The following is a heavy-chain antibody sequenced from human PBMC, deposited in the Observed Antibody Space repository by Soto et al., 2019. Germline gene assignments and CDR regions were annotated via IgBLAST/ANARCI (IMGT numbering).Heavy chain of an antibody. CDR3: TYSSGQTYYYYGMDV. V-gene: IGHV3-73*02. J-gene: IGHJ6*02. D-gene: IGHD6-19*01. Sequence: EGQVVESGGGLVQPGGSLKLSCAAPGIIFSGSDMHWVRQASWKGLEWVGRIRNKANSYATTYAASVKGRFTISRDDSKNTAYLQMNSLKTEDTAVYYCTYSSGQTYYYYGMDVWGQGTTVTVSS. CDR2: IRNKANSYAT. CDR1: GIIFSGSD.